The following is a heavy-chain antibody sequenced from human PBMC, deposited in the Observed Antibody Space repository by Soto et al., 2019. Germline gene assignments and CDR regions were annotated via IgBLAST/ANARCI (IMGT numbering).Heavy chain of an antibody. CDR1: GFTFSSYA. D-gene: IGHD4-17*01. CDR2: ISGSGGST. V-gene: IGHV3-23*01. Sequence: EVQLLESGGGLVQPGGSLRLSCAASGFTFSSYAMSWVRQAPGKGLEWVSAISGSGGSTYYADSVKGRFTISRDNSKNTLYLQINSLRAEDTAVYYCAKGPSGGDDGNDYWGQGTLVTVSS. CDR3: AKGPSGGDDGNDY. J-gene: IGHJ4*02.